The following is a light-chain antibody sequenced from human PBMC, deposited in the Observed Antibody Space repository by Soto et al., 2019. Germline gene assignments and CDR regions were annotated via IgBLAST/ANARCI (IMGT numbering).Light chain of an antibody. V-gene: IGKV3-20*01. J-gene: IGKJ1*01. CDR1: QSVTSY. CDR2: GAS. CDR3: HQYDSWT. Sequence: IVMTQSPATLSVSPGERATLSCRASQSVTSYLAWYQQKPGQAPRLLIYGASSRATGIPDRFSGSGSGTDFTLTISRLEPEDFAVYYCHQYDSWTFGQGTKVDIK.